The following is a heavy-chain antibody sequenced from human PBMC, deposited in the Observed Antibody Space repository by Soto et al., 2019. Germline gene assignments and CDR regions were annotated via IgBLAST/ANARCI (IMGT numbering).Heavy chain of an antibody. CDR3: ARDVVATGDAYSDY. CDR2: INPSGGST. D-gene: IGHD2-2*01. Sequence: ASVKVSCKASGYTFTGYYMHWVRQAPGQGLEWMGIINPSGGSTTYAQSFQGRVTMTRDTSTSTVYMELSSLRSEDTAVYYCARDVVATGDAYSDYWGQGTLVTVSS. CDR1: GYTFTGYY. J-gene: IGHJ4*02. V-gene: IGHV1-46*03.